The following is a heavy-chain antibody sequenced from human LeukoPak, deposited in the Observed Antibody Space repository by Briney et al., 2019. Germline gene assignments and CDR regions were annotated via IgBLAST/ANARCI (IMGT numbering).Heavy chain of an antibody. Sequence: PSETLSLTCTVSGGSVGSSACYRGWIRQPPGKGLEWIGSIHYTGNTYYNSSLRNRVTISVDSSRNQFSLRLTSVTAADTAVYYCARHSSRLRHFDSWGQGTLVTVSS. V-gene: IGHV4-39*01. J-gene: IGHJ4*02. CDR2: IHYTGNT. D-gene: IGHD2-15*01. CDR1: GGSVGSSACY. CDR3: ARHSSRLRHFDS.